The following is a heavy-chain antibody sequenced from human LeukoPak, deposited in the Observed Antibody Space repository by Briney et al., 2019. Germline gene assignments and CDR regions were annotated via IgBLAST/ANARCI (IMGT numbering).Heavy chain of an antibody. J-gene: IGHJ5*02. V-gene: IGHV3-30-3*01. CDR2: ISYDGSNK. Sequence: GGSLRLSCAASGFTFSSYAMHWVRQAPGKGLEWVAVISYDGSNKYYADSVKGRFTISRDNSKNTLYLQMNSLRAEDTAVYYCARGPTLMDDWFDPWGQGTLVTVSS. CDR1: GFTFSSYA. CDR3: ARGPTLMDDWFDP. D-gene: IGHD2-2*03.